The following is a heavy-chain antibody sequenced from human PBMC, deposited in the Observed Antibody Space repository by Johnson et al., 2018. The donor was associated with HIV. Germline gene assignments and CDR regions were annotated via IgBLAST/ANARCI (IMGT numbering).Heavy chain of an antibody. CDR2: IDSSGSGI. D-gene: IGHD3-10*01. J-gene: IGHJ3*02. CDR3: ARVGGSWMLDAFDI. Sequence: QVQLVESGGGLVQPGGSLRLSCAASGFTFSDYYINWIRQAPGKGLEWVSYIDSSGSGIYYADSVKGRFTISRDNSKNTLYLQMNSLRAGDSAVYYCARVGGSWMLDAFDIWGQGTVVTVSS. CDR1: GFTFSDYY. V-gene: IGHV3-11*04.